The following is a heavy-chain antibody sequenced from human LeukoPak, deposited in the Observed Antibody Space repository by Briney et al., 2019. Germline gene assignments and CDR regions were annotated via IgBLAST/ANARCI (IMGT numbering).Heavy chain of an antibody. D-gene: IGHD4-17*01. V-gene: IGHV1-18*01. CDR1: GYTFTSYG. Sequence: GASVKVSCKASGYTFTSYGISWVRHAPGQVLEWMGWISAYNGNTNYAQKLQGRVTMTTDTSTSTAYMELRSLRSDDTAVYYCARDLYGMSHWFDPWGQGTLVTVSS. CDR3: ARDLYGMSHWFDP. J-gene: IGHJ5*02. CDR2: ISAYNGNT.